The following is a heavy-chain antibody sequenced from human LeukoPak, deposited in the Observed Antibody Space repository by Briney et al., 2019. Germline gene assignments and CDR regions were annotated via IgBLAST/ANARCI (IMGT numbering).Heavy chain of an antibody. CDR1: GGSISSSIYY. V-gene: IGHV4-39*07. CDR2: INHSGST. Sequence: ASETLSLTCIVSGGSISSSIYYWSWIRQPPGKGLEWIGEINHSGSTNYNPSLKSRVTISVDTSKNQFSLKLSSVTAADTAVYYCARAGYDYVWGSYRHDAFDIWGQGTMVTVSS. J-gene: IGHJ3*02. D-gene: IGHD3-16*02. CDR3: ARAGYDYVWGSYRHDAFDI.